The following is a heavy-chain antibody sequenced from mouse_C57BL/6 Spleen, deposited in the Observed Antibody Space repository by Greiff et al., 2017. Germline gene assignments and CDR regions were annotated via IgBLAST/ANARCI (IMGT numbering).Heavy chain of an antibody. CDR3: ARPGITTIVAYYFDY. CDR1: GFTFSSYG. J-gene: IGHJ2*01. Sequence: EVMLVESGGDLVKPGGSLKLSCAASGFTFSSYGMSWVRQTPDKRLEWVATISSGGSYTYYPDSVKGRFTISRDNAKNTLYLQMSSLKSEDTAMYYCARPGITTIVAYYFDYWGQGTTLTVSS. CDR2: ISSGGSYT. D-gene: IGHD1-1*01. V-gene: IGHV5-6*02.